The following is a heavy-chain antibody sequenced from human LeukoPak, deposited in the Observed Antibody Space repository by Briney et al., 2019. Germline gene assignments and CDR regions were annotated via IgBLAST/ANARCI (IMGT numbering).Heavy chain of an antibody. Sequence: PSETLSLTCTVSGGSISSSSYYWGWIRQPPGKGLEWIGSIYYSGSTYYNPSLKSRVTISVDTSKNQFSLKLSSVTAADTAAYYCASGRDRRPSPVLDVWGKGTTVTVSS. J-gene: IGHJ6*04. V-gene: IGHV4-39*07. CDR1: GGSISSSSYY. CDR2: IYYSGST. CDR3: ASGRDRRPSPVLDV. D-gene: IGHD5-24*01.